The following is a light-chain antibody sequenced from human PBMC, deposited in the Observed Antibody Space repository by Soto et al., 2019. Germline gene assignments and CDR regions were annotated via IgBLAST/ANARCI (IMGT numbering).Light chain of an antibody. J-gene: IGKJ2*01. V-gene: IGKV3-20*01. CDR2: GVF. CDR3: QHYDGSLRT. Sequence: PGERATLSCTTSQTVNSDYLAWYQQKPGQAPRLLIYGVFNRATGIPDRFSGSGSGTYFTLTISGLEPEDSAVYYCQHYDGSLRTFGQGTNLEI. CDR1: QTVNSDY.